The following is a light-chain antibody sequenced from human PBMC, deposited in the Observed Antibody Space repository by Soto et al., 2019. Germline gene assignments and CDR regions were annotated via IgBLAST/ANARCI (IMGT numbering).Light chain of an antibody. CDR2: GTS. Sequence: SGLTQSPDTLALSAGERATLSWMASRHIRSSYLAWYQQKPGQAPRLLIYGTSSRATGIPDRFSGSGSGTDFTPTISRLEPEEFAVYYCQQYGSSRTFGQGTKVDIK. CDR1: RHIRSSY. V-gene: IGKV3-20*01. CDR3: QQYGSSRT. J-gene: IGKJ1*01.